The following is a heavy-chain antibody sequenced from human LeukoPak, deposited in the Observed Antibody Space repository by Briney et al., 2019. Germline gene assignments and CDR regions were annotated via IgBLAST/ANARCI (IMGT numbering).Heavy chain of an antibody. Sequence: GGSLRLSCAASGFTFSSYAMHWVRQAPGKGLEWVSGINWNGGSTGYADSVKGRFTISRDNAKNSLYLQMNSLRAEDTALYHCARDRGQKTFDPWGQGTLVTVSS. J-gene: IGHJ5*02. CDR2: INWNGGST. CDR1: GFTFSSYA. V-gene: IGHV3-20*01. CDR3: ARDRGQKTFDP.